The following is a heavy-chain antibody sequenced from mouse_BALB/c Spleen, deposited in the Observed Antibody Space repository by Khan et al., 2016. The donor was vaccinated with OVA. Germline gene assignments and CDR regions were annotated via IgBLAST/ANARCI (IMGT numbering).Heavy chain of an antibody. CDR2: ISTYYGDT. D-gene: IGHD1-1*02. J-gene: IGHJ3*01. CDR3: ARGSGRYRFAY. CDR1: GYTFTDFA. Sequence: VQLQQSGAELVRPGVSVKISCKGSGYTFTDFAMHWVKQSHAKSLEWIGVISTYYGDTNYNQNFKGMATMTVDKSSSTAYMELARLTSEDSAIYYCARGSGRYRFAYWGQGTLVTVSA. V-gene: IGHV1S137*01.